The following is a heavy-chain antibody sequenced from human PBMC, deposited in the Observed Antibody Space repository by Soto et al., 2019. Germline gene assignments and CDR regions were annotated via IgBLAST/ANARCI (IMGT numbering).Heavy chain of an antibody. Sequence: EVQLVESGGGLVQPGGSLRLSCAASGFTFSSYWMSWVRQAPGKGLEWVANIKQDGSEKYYVDSVKGRFTISRDNAKNSLYLQMNSLRAEDTAVYYCARVPSWGSGYYPDAFDFWGQGTMVTVSS. D-gene: IGHD3-22*01. J-gene: IGHJ3*01. CDR1: GFTFSSYW. CDR2: IKQDGSEK. CDR3: ARVPSWGSGYYPDAFDF. V-gene: IGHV3-7*03.